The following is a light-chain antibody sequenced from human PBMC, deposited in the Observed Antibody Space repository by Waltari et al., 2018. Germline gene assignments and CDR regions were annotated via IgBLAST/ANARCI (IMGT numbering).Light chain of an antibody. CDR2: YDS. V-gene: IGLV3-21*04. Sequence: SYVLTQPPSVSVAPGETASITCGGDNIGSYSVHWYQPKPGQAPVLVIFYDSDRPSGIPGRFSGSNSGNTATLTITSVEAGDEARYYCQVWHADIDPGVFGTGTEVTVL. CDR1: NIGSYS. CDR3: QVWHADIDPGV. J-gene: IGLJ1*01.